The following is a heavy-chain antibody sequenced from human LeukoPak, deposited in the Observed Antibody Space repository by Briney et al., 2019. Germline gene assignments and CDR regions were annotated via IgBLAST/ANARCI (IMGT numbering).Heavy chain of an antibody. Sequence: SETLSLTCTVSGGSISSYYWSWIRQPPGKGLEWLGYIYYSGSTNYSPSLKSRVTISVDTSKNQFSLKLSSVTAADTAVYYCARPAIAAAGINDYWGQGTLVTVSS. V-gene: IGHV4-59*12. CDR2: IYYSGST. CDR1: GGSISSYY. D-gene: IGHD6-13*01. J-gene: IGHJ4*02. CDR3: ARPAIAAAGINDY.